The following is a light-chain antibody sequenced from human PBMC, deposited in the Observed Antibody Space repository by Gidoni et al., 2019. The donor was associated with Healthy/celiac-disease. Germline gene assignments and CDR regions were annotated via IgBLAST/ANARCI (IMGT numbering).Light chain of an antibody. J-gene: IGKJ3*01. CDR1: QSVSSN. Sequence: ILMTQSPATLSVSPGERATLSCRASQSVSSNLAWYQQKPGQAPRLLIYGASTRATGIPARFSGSGSGTEFTLTISSLQSEDFAVYYCQQYNNWPPFTFGPGTKVDIK. CDR2: GAS. CDR3: QQYNNWPPFT. V-gene: IGKV3-15*01.